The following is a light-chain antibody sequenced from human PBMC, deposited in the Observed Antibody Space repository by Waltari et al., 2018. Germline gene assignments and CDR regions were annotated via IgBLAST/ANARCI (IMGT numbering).Light chain of an antibody. CDR3: QSYDNSFVI. Sequence: QSVLTQPPSVSGAPGQRVTISCTGSNSHIGAGYSVHWYQQLPGTALKLLIYSDNSRPSGVPDRFSGSKSGTSASLAITGLQAEDEADYYCQSYDNSFVIFGGGTKLTVL. CDR2: SDN. J-gene: IGLJ2*01. V-gene: IGLV1-40*01. CDR1: NSHIGAGYS.